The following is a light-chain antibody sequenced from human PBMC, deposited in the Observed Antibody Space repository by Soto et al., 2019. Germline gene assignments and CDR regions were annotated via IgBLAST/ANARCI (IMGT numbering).Light chain of an antibody. CDR3: QQYDTFWT. Sequence: DIQMTQSPSTLSASVGDRVTITCRASQSIGSWLAWYQQKPGKAPKLLIYDVSSLESGVPSRFSGSGSGTEFTLTISSLQPDDSATYYCQQYDTFWTFGQGTKVEIK. CDR2: DVS. CDR1: QSIGSW. J-gene: IGKJ1*01. V-gene: IGKV1-5*01.